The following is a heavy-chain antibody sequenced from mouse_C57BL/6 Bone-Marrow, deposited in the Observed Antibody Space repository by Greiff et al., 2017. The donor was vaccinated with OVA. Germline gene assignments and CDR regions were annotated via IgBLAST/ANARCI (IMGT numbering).Heavy chain of an antibody. J-gene: IGHJ2*01. CDR2: IYPGDGDT. Sequence: QVQLKESGTELVKPGASVKISCKASGYAFSSSWMNWVKQRPGKGLEWIGRIYPGDGDTNYNGKFKGKATLTADKSSSTAYMQLSSLTSEDSAVYFCSVYGNYDYGGQGTTLTVSS. D-gene: IGHD2-1*01. CDR1: GYAFSSSW. V-gene: IGHV1-82*01. CDR3: SVYGNYDY.